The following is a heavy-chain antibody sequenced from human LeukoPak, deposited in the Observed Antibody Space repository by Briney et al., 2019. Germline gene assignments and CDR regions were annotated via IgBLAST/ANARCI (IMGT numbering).Heavy chain of an antibody. J-gene: IGHJ4*02. CDR3: ARVWVRIAAAGTLDY. V-gene: IGHV3-7*01. Sequence: GGSLRLSCAASGFTFSSYWMSWLRQAPGKGLEWVANIKQDGSEKYYVASVKGRFTISRDNAKNSLYLQMNSLRAEDTAVYYCARVWVRIAAAGTLDYWGQGTLVTVSS. D-gene: IGHD6-13*01. CDR2: IKQDGSEK. CDR1: GFTFSSYW.